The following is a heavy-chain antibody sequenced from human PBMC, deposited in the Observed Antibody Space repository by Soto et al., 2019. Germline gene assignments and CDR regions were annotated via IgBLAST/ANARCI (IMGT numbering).Heavy chain of an antibody. Sequence: GASVKVSCKASGGTFSSYAISWVRQAPGQGLEWMGGIIPIFGTANYAQKFQGRVTITADESTSTAYMELSSLRSEDTAVYYCARVVGGYYYFFDYWGQGTLVTVSS. J-gene: IGHJ4*02. D-gene: IGHD3-22*01. CDR1: GGTFSSYA. V-gene: IGHV1-69*13. CDR3: ARVVGGYYYFFDY. CDR2: IIPIFGTA.